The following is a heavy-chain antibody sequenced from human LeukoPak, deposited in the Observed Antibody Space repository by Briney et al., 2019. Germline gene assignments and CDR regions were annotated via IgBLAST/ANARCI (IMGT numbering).Heavy chain of an antibody. D-gene: IGHD3-3*01. CDR2: ISSSSSYT. Sequence: PGGSLRLSCAASGFTFSDYYMSWIRQAPGKGLEWVSYISSSSSYTNYADSVKGRFTISRDNAKNSLYLQMNSLRAEDTAMYYCARMGRYYDFWSGYYVYYFDYWGQGTLVTVSS. V-gene: IGHV3-11*06. CDR3: ARMGRYYDFWSGYYVYYFDY. CDR1: GFTFSDYY. J-gene: IGHJ4*02.